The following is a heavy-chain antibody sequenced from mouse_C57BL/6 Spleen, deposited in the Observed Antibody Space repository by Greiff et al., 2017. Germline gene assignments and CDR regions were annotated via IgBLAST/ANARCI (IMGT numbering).Heavy chain of an antibody. V-gene: IGHV1-52*01. J-gene: IGHJ2*01. CDR3: ARQGSPGGYYFDY. Sequence: QVQLKQPGAELVRPGSSVKLSCKASGYTFTSYWMHWVKQRPIQGLEWIGNIDPSDSETHYNQKFKDKATLTVDKSSSTAYMQLSSLTSEDSAVYNCARQGSPGGYYFDYWGQGTTLTVSS. CDR1: GYTFTSYW. CDR2: IDPSDSET.